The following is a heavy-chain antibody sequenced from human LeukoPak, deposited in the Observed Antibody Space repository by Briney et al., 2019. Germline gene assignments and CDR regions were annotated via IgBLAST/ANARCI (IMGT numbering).Heavy chain of an antibody. CDR3: ARSNNLGIAAAGVFDY. V-gene: IGHV1-69*05. D-gene: IGHD6-13*01. J-gene: IGHJ4*02. Sequence: SVEVSCKASGGTFSSYAISWVRQAPGQGLEWMGGIIPIFGTANYAQKFQGRVTITTDESTSTAYMELSSLRSEDTAVYYCARSNNLGIAAAGVFDYWGQGTLVTVSS. CDR2: IIPIFGTA. CDR1: GGTFSSYA.